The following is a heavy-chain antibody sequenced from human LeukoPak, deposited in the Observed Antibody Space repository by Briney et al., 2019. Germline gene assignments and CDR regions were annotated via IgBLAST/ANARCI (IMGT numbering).Heavy chain of an antibody. V-gene: IGHV1-69*01. CDR3: ARNNLYCTNGVCYTVDFDY. D-gene: IGHD2-8*01. J-gene: IGHJ4*02. CDR2: IIPIFGTA. CDR1: GGTFSSYA. Sequence: SVKVSCKASGGTFSSYAISWVRQAPGQGLEWMGGIIPIFGTANYAQKFQGRVTITADESTSTAYMELSSLRSEDTAVYYCARNNLYCTNGVCYTVDFDYWGQGTLVTVSS.